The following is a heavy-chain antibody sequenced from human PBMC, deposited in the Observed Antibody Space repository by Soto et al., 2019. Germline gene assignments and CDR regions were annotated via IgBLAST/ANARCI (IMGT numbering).Heavy chain of an antibody. V-gene: IGHV4-31*03. CDR3: ARASSSSSAADY. D-gene: IGHD6-6*01. J-gene: IGHJ4*02. CDR1: GESISSGGYY. CDR2: IYDSESA. Sequence: QVQLQESGRRLVRPSQTLSLTCNVSGESISSGGYYWSWIRHHPGKGLEWIGYIYDSESAYYNPSLKSRVIISMDTSKNHFAMRLSSVTAADTAVYYCARASSSSSAADYWGQGTLVTVSS.